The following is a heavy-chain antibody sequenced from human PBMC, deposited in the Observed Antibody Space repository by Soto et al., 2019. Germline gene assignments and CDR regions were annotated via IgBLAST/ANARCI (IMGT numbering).Heavy chain of an antibody. D-gene: IGHD6-13*01. CDR2: FDPEDGET. CDR1: GYTLTELS. V-gene: IGHV1-24*01. CDR3: ATKGRWYVGYYYYGMDV. J-gene: IGHJ6*02. Sequence: QVQLVQSGAEVKKPGASVKVSCKVSGYTLTELSMHWVRQAPGKGLEWMGGFDPEDGETIYAQKFQGRVTMTDDTSTDTAYMELSSLRSEDTAVYYCATKGRWYVGYYYYGMDVWGQGTTVTVSS.